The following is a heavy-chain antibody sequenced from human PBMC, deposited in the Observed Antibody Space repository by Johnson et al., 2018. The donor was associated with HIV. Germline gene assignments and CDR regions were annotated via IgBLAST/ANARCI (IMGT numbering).Heavy chain of an antibody. V-gene: IGHV3-15*01. CDR2: IKSETDGGTT. J-gene: IGHJ3*01. Sequence: EVQLVESGGGLVQPGGSLRLSCAASGFTFSSYAMHWVRQAPGKGLEWVGRIKSETDGGTTDSAAPVQGRFPISRDNSKNTLSLQMNSPRVDDTAIYYCARDPITPYERGPDAFDLWGQGTVVTVSS. D-gene: IGHD2-21*01. CDR3: ARDPITPYERGPDAFDL. CDR1: GFTFSSYA.